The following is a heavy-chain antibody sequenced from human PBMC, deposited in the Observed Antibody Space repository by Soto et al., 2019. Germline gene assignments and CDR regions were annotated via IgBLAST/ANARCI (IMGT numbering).Heavy chain of an antibody. CDR2: IKHDGSEK. Sequence: GGSLRLSCAASGFTFNNYAMSWVRQAPGKGLEWVANIKHDGSEKYYVDSVKGRFTISRDNAKNSLYLQMNSLRAEDTAVYYCARDWADPYYYYGMDVWGQGTTVTVSS. CDR1: GFTFNNYA. D-gene: IGHD3-16*01. V-gene: IGHV3-7*05. CDR3: ARDWADPYYYYGMDV. J-gene: IGHJ6*02.